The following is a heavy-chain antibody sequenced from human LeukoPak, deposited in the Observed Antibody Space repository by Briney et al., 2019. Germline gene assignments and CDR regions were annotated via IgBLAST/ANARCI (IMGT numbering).Heavy chain of an antibody. V-gene: IGHV3-7*01. Sequence: GGSLRLSCAASGFTFSSYSMNWVRQAPGKGLEWVANLNQDGSEKNYVDSVKGRFTISRDNAKNSLYLQMNSLRAEDTAVYYCAREGYLDYWGQGTLVTVSS. J-gene: IGHJ4*02. CDR2: LNQDGSEK. CDR3: AREGYLDY. CDR1: GFTFSSYS.